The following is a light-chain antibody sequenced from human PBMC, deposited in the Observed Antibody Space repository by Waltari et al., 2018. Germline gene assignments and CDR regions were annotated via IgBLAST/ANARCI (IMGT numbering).Light chain of an antibody. J-gene: IGLJ3*02. V-gene: IGLV1-40*01. CDR2: GNS. Sequence: QSVLTQPPSVSGAPGQRVTISCTGSSSNIGAGSDVHWYPQLPGTAPKLLIYGNSNRPSGVPDRFSGSKSGTSASLAITGLQAEDEADYYCQSYDSSLWVFGGGTKLTVL. CDR3: QSYDSSLWV. CDR1: SSNIGAGSD.